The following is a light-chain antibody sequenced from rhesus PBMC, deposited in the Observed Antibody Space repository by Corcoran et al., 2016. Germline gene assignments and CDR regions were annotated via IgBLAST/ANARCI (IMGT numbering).Light chain of an antibody. CDR2: QGS. CDR3: LQNKNFPWT. CDR1: ETVSFFGLNL. V-gene: IGKV7-13*02. J-gene: IGKJ1*01. Sequence: DIVLTQSPASLAVSPGQRATITCRASETVSFFGLNLIHWYQQKPGQPPKVLIYQGSNKATGVPARFSGSGSGTDFPLTIKPVEADDAADYYCLQNKNFPWTFGQGTKVEIK.